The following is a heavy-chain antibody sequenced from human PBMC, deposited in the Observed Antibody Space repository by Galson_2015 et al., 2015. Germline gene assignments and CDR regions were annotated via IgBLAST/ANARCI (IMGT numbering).Heavy chain of an antibody. CDR2: INHSGST. Sequence: ETLSLTCAVYGGSFSGYYWSWIRQPPGKGLEWIGEINHSGSTNYNPSLKSRVTISVDTSKNQFSLKLSSVTAADTAVYYCARGRIAARRYYYYYMDVWGKGTTVTVSS. D-gene: IGHD6-6*01. CDR1: GGSFSGYY. V-gene: IGHV4-34*01. J-gene: IGHJ6*03. CDR3: ARGRIAARRYYYYYMDV.